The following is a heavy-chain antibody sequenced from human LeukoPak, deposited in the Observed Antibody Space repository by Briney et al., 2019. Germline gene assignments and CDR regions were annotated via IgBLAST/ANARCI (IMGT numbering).Heavy chain of an antibody. J-gene: IGHJ4*02. CDR1: GFTFSSYA. D-gene: IGHD3-3*01. CDR3: AKDASGYSLGGHFDY. V-gene: IGHV3-23*01. Sequence: PGGSLRLSCTASGFTFSSYAMSWVRQAPGKGLEWVSGISGSDGSTYYADSVKGRFTISRDNSKNTLYLQMNSLRAEDTAVYYCAKDASGYSLGGHFDYWGRGTLVTVSS. CDR2: ISGSDGST.